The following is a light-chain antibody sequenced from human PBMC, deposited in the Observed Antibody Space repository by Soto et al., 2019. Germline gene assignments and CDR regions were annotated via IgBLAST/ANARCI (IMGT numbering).Light chain of an antibody. V-gene: IGKV3-15*01. Sequence: EIVMTQSPATLSVSPGERATLSCRASQRVSSNLAWYQQKPGQAPRLLIYGASTRAPGVPARFSGSRSGTEFTLTVSSLQSEDFAVYYCQQYNNWSPYTFGKGTKLEIK. CDR3: QQYNNWSPYT. J-gene: IGKJ2*01. CDR2: GAS. CDR1: QRVSSN.